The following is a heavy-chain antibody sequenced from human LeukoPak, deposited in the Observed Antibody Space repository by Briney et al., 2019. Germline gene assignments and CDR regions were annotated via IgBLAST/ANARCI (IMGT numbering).Heavy chain of an antibody. D-gene: IGHD6-6*01. Sequence: GGSLRLSCAASGFTFSSYSMNWVRQAPGQEREWVSYINSSSSNIYYADSVKGPFTISRDNAKNSLYLQMNSLRAEDTAVYYCARGRYSTSAGDFDYWGQGTLVTVSS. V-gene: IGHV3-48*01. CDR1: GFTFSSYS. J-gene: IGHJ4*02. CDR2: INSSSSNI. CDR3: ARGRYSTSAGDFDY.